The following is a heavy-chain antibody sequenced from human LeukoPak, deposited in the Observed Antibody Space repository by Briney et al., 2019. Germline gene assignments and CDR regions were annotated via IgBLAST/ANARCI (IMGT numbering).Heavy chain of an antibody. CDR2: IYTSGST. J-gene: IGHJ3*02. D-gene: IGHD1-26*01. V-gene: IGHV4-4*07. CDR1: GGSFSGYY. Sequence: SETLSLTCAVYGGSFSGYYWSWIRQPAGKGLEWIGRIYTSGSTNYNPSLKSRVTMSVDTSKNQFSLKLSSVTAADTAVYYCARDDSGHDAFDIWGQGTMVTVSS. CDR3: ARDDSGHDAFDI.